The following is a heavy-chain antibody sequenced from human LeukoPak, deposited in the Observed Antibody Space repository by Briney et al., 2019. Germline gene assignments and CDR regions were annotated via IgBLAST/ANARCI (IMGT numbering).Heavy chain of an antibody. J-gene: IGHJ6*03. CDR2: INPNSGGT. D-gene: IGHD3-9*01. CDR3: ARDRVYYDILTGYHSYYYYMDV. V-gene: IGHV1-2*02. CDR1: GYTFTVYY. Sequence: GASVKVSCKASGYTFTVYYMHWVRQAPGQGLEWMGWINPNSGGTNYAQKFQCRVTMTRDTSISTAYMELSRLRSDDTAVYYCARDRVYYDILTGYHSYYYYMDVWGKGTTVTVSS.